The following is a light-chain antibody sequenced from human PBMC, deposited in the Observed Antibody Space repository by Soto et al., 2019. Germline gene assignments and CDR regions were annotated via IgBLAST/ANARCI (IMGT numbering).Light chain of an antibody. CDR2: AAS. J-gene: IGKJ5*01. CDR3: QQYGISPPNT. V-gene: IGKV3-20*01. Sequence: EIVLTQSPGTLSLSPGERATLSCRASQSVGSSYLAWYEQKPGQAPRLLIYAASSRATGVPEKFSGSGSGTYFTLTICSLEPEDVAVYYCQQYGISPPNTFGQGTRLQTK. CDR1: QSVGSSY.